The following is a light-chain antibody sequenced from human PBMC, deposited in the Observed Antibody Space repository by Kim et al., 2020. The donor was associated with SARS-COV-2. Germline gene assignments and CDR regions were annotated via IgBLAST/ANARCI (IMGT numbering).Light chain of an antibody. CDR3: QRRDKRPPT. CDR2: DAS. V-gene: IGKV3-11*01. J-gene: IGKJ1*01. CDR1: ESINKL. Sequence: DILLTQSPATLSLSPGERATLSCRASESINKLLAWYQQKPGQAPRLLIYDASNRATGIPARFSGSGSGTDFTLTISSLEPEDFALYYWQRRDKRPPTFGQGTKVDIK.